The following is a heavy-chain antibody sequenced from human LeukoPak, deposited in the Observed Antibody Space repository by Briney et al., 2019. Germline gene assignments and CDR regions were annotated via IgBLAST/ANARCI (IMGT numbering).Heavy chain of an antibody. D-gene: IGHD3-10*01. CDR2: IYYSGST. V-gene: IGHV4-39*01. J-gene: IGHJ4*02. CDR1: GGSISSSSYY. CDR3: ARLGGSGRAGLYYFDY. Sequence: SETLSLTCTVSGGSISSSSYYWGWIRQPPGKGLEWIGSIYYSGSTYYNPSLKSRVTISVDTSKNQFSLKLSSVTAADTAVYYCARLGGSGRAGLYYFDYWGQGTLVSVSS.